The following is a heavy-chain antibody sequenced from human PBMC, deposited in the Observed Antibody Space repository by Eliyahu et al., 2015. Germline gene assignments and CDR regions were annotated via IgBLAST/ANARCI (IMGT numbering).Heavy chain of an antibody. CDR2: IYYNGST. J-gene: IGHJ5*02. D-gene: IGHD3-10*01. CDR1: CPSEVGLIT. Sequence: QVHLRESGPGLVKPSETLVPHLLCLWCPSEVGLITGVGYGNPPGKGLXWIGDIYYNGSTNYNSSLKSRVAISVDRSRDHFSLRLSSVTPADTAVYYCARDGPYYYPSGSRRRWFDAWGQGIVVTVSS. CDR3: ARDGPYYYPSGSRRRWFDA. V-gene: IGHV4-61*03.